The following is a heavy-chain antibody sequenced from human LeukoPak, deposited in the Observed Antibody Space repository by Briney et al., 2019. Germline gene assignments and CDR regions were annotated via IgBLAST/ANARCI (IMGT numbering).Heavy chain of an antibody. CDR1: GFTFSSYA. CDR2: ISGSGGST. Sequence: GGSLRLSCAASGFTFSSYAMSWVRQAPGKGLEWVSAISGSGGSTYYADSVKGRFTISRDNSKNTLYLQMNSLRAEDTAVYYCANSLEWLLYTYYYYGMDVWGQGTTVTASS. V-gene: IGHV3-23*01. CDR3: ANSLEWLLYTYYYYGMDV. J-gene: IGHJ6*02. D-gene: IGHD3-3*01.